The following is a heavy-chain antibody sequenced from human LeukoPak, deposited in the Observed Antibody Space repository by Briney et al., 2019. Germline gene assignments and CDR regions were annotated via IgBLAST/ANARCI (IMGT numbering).Heavy chain of an antibody. J-gene: IGHJ4*02. CDR3: AKDPPIAAAGSYYFDY. Sequence: PGGSLRLSCAASGFTFSSYAMSWVRQVPGKGLEWVSVISGSGGRTYYADSVKGRFTISRDNSKNTLYLQMNSLRAEDTAVYYCAKDPPIAAAGSYYFDYWGQGTLVTVSS. CDR1: GFTFSSYA. CDR2: ISGSGGRT. V-gene: IGHV3-23*01. D-gene: IGHD6-13*01.